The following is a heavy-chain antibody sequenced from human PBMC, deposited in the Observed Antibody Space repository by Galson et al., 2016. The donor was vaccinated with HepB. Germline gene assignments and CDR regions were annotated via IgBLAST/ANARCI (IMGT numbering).Heavy chain of an antibody. CDR2: MYYSGST. V-gene: IGHV4-39*01. CDR1: GGSVSSSSYH. Sequence: SETLSLTCTVSGGSVSSSSYHWDWIRQPPGKGLEWIGSMYYSGSTYYNPSLKSRVTISIDTSRTQFPLKLSSVTAADTAVYYCARHESGDTGSYNRRPYYGMDVWGQGTTVTVSS. CDR3: ARHESGDTGSYNRRPYYGMDV. D-gene: IGHD3-10*01. J-gene: IGHJ6*02.